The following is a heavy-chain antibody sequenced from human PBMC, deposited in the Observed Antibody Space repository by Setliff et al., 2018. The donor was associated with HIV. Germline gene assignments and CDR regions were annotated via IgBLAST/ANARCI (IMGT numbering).Heavy chain of an antibody. D-gene: IGHD4-17*01. V-gene: IGHV1-2*06. CDR3: ARNYGADSNYFDY. Sequence: ASVKVSCKASGYTFTDYFIHWVRQAPGQGLEWMGRINPSRHNTIYAPRYQGRVTMTRDTSISTAYMELGGLRSDDTAVYYCARNYGADSNYFDYWGQGTTVTVSS. J-gene: IGHJ4*03. CDR1: GYTFTDYF. CDR2: INPSRHNT.